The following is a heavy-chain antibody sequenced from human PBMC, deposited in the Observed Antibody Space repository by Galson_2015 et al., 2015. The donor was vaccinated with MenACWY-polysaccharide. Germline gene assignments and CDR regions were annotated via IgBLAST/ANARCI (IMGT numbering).Heavy chain of an antibody. D-gene: IGHD1-14*01. V-gene: IGHV2-5*02. CDR3: AHMPTWTGAFEI. CDR2: IYWDDDK. Sequence: PALVKPTQTLTLPCTFSGFSIGTSGVGVGWIRQPPGKALEWLALIYWDDDKRSSPSLKSRLTITKDTSKNQVVLTMTNMDPVDTATYYRAHMPTWTGAFEIWGQGTMVTVSS. CDR1: GFSIGTSGVG. J-gene: IGHJ3*02.